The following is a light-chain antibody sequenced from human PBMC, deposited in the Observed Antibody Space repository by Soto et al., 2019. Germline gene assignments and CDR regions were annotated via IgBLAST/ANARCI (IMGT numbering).Light chain of an antibody. Sequence: DIQMTQSPSTLSASVGDRVTITCRASQSISRWLAWYQQKPGKAPKALIYDASTLRSGVPSRFSGGGSGTEFTLTISRLQPDDFAYYYCQQYNTYSTFGQGTRLEIK. CDR3: QQYNTYST. V-gene: IGKV1-5*01. CDR1: QSISRW. CDR2: DAS. J-gene: IGKJ5*01.